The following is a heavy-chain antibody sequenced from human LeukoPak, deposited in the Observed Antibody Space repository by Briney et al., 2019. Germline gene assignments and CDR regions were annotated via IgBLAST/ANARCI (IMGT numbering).Heavy chain of an antibody. CDR3: ARDSSYITSSGYYYYGMDV. D-gene: IGHD6-6*01. CDR2: IYFRGST. CDR1: GGSISSGGYF. V-gene: IGHV4-31*03. J-gene: IGHJ6*02. Sequence: SQTLSLTCTVSGGSISSGGYFWSWIRQHPGKGLEWIGYIYFRGSTYYNPSLKSRVTISVDTSKNQFSLKLTSVTAADTAVYYCARDSSYITSSGYYYYGMDVWGQGTRSPSP.